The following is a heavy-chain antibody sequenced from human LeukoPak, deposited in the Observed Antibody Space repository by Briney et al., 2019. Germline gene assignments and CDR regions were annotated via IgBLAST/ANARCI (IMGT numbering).Heavy chain of an antibody. D-gene: IGHD6-19*01. CDR1: GGSISSSDSYY. CDR2: IFYSGST. CDR3: ARTVHYSSGWSPTYYSDY. Sequence: SETLSLTCTVSGGSISSSDSYYWSWIRQPPGKGLEWIGYIFYSGSTNYNPSLKSRVTISVDTSKNQLSLNLSSVTAADTAVYFCARTVHYSSGWSPTYYSDYWGQGILVTVSS. J-gene: IGHJ4*02. V-gene: IGHV4-61*01.